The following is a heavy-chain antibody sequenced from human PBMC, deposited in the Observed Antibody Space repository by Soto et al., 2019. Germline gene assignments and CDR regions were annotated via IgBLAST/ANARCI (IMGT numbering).Heavy chain of an antibody. D-gene: IGHD5-18*01. J-gene: IGHJ4*02. CDR1: GFTFSSYA. Sequence: GGSLRLSCAASGFTFSSYAMHWVRQAPGKGLEWVAVISYDGSNKYYADSVKGRFTISRDNSKNTLYLQMNSLRAEDTAVYYCARPHVDTAMFDYWGQGTLVTVSS. V-gene: IGHV3-30*04. CDR3: ARPHVDTAMFDY. CDR2: ISYDGSNK.